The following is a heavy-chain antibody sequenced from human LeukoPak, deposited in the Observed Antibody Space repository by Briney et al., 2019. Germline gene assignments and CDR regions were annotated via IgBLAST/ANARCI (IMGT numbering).Heavy chain of an antibody. J-gene: IGHJ4*02. V-gene: IGHV6-1*01. CDR1: GDSVSSNSAA. CDR2: TYYRSKWYN. CDR3: ARDWVNYYDSSEPYYFDY. D-gene: IGHD3-22*01. Sequence: SQTLSLTCAISGDSVSSNSAAWNWIRQSPSRDLEWLGRTYYRSKWYNDYAVSVKSRITINPDTSKNQFSLQLNSVTPEDTAVYYCARDWVNYYDSSEPYYFDYWGQGTLVTVSS.